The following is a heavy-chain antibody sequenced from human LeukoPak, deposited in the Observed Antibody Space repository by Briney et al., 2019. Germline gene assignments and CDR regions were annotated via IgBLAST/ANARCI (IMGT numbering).Heavy chain of an antibody. CDR2: IYYSGT. J-gene: IGHJ5*02. V-gene: IGHV4-59*08. CDR3: ARKPTGWYEGWFDP. Sequence: SETLSLTCTVSGGSISSYYWSWIRQPPGKGLEWIGYIYYSGTNYNPSLKSRVTISVDTSKNQFFLKLSSVTAADTAVYYCARKPTGWYEGWFDPWGQGTLVTVSS. CDR1: GGSISSYY. D-gene: IGHD6-19*01.